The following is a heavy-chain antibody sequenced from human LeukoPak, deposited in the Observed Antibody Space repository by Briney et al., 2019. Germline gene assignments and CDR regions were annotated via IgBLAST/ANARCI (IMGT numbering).Heavy chain of an antibody. Sequence: PSETLSLTCTVSGGSISSYYWSWIRQPPGKGLEWIGYIYYSGSTNYNPSLKSRVTISVDTSKNQFSLKLSSVTAADTAVYYCARGREQLWSYYFDYWGQGTLVTVSS. CDR3: ARGREQLWSYYFDY. CDR2: IYYSGST. V-gene: IGHV4-59*12. D-gene: IGHD5-18*01. J-gene: IGHJ4*02. CDR1: GGSISSYY.